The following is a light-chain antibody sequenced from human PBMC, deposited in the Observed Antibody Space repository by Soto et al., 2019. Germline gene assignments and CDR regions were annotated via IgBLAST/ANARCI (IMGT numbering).Light chain of an antibody. Sequence: EIVLTQSPGTLSLSPGERATLSCRASQSVGSAYVGWYQQKPGQAPRLLIFGASRGATGIPDRFSGSGSGTNFTLTINEVEPEDSAVYYCQHYGRSPSFGRGTKVEI. CDR1: QSVGSAY. J-gene: IGKJ1*01. V-gene: IGKV3-20*01. CDR2: GAS. CDR3: QHYGRSPS.